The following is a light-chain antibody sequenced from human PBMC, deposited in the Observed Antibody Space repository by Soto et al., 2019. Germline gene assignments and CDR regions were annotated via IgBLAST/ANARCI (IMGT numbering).Light chain of an antibody. CDR1: QSISDT. V-gene: IGKV3-15*01. J-gene: IGKJ1*01. CDR3: QQYNNWPWT. CDR2: GAS. Sequence: EIVMTQSPVTLSASPGGRATLSCRASQSISDTLAWYQQKPGQAPRLLIHGASTRAPGFPARFSGSGSGTDFTLTISSLQSEDFAVYYCQQYNNWPWTFGQGTKV.